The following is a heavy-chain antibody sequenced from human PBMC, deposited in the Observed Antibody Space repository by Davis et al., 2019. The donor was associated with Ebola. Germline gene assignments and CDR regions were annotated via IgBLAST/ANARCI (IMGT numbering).Heavy chain of an antibody. J-gene: IGHJ4*02. D-gene: IGHD5-24*01. Sequence: GESLKISCKGSGYSFTSYWIGWVRQMPGKGLEWVGTMYAGDTDTRYSPSFEGQVTLSVDRSISTAYLKWTSLKASDTGMYYCARQESLYGYSDSWGQGTLVTVSS. CDR2: MYAGDTDT. V-gene: IGHV5-51*01. CDR3: ARQESLYGYSDS. CDR1: GYSFTSYW.